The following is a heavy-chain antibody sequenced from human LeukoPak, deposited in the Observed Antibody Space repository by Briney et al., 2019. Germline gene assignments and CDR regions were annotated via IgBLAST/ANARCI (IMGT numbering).Heavy chain of an antibody. D-gene: IGHD4-17*01. CDR3: ATETTVTTFGFDP. J-gene: IGHJ5*02. CDR1: GGSISSGGYY. CDR2: IYYSGST. Sequence: SETLSLTCTVSGGSISSGGYYWSWIRQHPGKGLEWIGYIYYSGSTYYNPSLKSRVTISVDTSKNQFSLKLSSETAADTAVYYCATETTVTTFGFDPWGQGTLVTVSS. V-gene: IGHV4-31*03.